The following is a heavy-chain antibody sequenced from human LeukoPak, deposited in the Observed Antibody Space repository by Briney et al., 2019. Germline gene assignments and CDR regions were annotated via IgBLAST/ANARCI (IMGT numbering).Heavy chain of an antibody. D-gene: IGHD4-4*01. CDR1: GYTFTGYY. CDR2: INPSGGST. J-gene: IGHJ5*02. CDR3: ATDYSNYGWFDP. V-gene: IGHV1-46*01. Sequence: ASVKVSCKASGYTFTGYYMHWVRQAPGQGLEWMGIINPSGGSTSYAQKFQGRVTMTRDTSTSTVYMELSSLRSEDTAVYYCATDYSNYGWFDPWGQGALVTVSS.